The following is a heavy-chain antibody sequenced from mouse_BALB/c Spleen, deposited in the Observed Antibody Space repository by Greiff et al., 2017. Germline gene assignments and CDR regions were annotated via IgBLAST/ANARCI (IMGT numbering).Heavy chain of an antibody. Sequence: QVQLKESGPGLVVPSQRLSITCTASGFSLTNYGVHWVRQPPGKGLEWLGVIWAGGSTNYNSTIMSSMSISKDNTKCQVFLKMNSLQTDDTAMYYCARDGDDDLYCSMDVWGQGTSVTVSS. V-gene: IGHV2-9*02. CDR1: GFSLTNYG. CDR2: IWAGGST. D-gene: IGHD2-3*01. CDR3: ARDGDDDLYCSMDV. J-gene: IGHJ4*01.